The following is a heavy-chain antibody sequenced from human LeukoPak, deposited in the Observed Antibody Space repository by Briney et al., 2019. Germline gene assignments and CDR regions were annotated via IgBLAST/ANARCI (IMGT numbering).Heavy chain of an antibody. CDR1: GFTFDDHG. CDR3: ARDRRYSSGHHY. J-gene: IGHJ4*02. CDR2: INYDDSGP. D-gene: IGHD6-19*01. V-gene: IGHV3-20*04. Sequence: GGSLRLSCAASGFTFDDHGMSWVRQVPGKGLEWVSGINYDDSGPDYGDSMKGRFTISRDKAKNSLYLQMNSLRAEDTAVYYCARDRRYSSGHHYWGQGTLVTVSS.